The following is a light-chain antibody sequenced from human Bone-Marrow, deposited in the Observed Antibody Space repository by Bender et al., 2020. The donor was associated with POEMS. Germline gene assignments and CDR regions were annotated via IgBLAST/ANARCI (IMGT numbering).Light chain of an antibody. CDR3: QSYDNSLGGWV. CDR2: DVT. CDR1: RSDIGAYDY. J-gene: IGLJ3*02. V-gene: IGLV2-14*03. Sequence: QSALTQPASVSGSPGQSITISCTGTRSDIGAYDYVSWYQQHPGKAPKLLIYDVTTRPSGVSDRFSGSKSGYTASLTISGLQAEDEGDYYCQSYDNSLGGWVFGGGTKLTVL.